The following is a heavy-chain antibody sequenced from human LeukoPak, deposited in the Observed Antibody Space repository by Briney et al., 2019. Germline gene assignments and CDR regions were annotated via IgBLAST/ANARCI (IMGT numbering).Heavy chain of an antibody. CDR3: ARARGYSYANDY. Sequence: PSETLSLTCTVSGGPIDSGGYYWGWLRQSPGQGLEWIGSIYYTGRTHYKPSLNSRVTISRDTYKNQFSLNLSSVTGADTAVYYCARARGYSYANDYWGQGTLVTVSS. V-gene: IGHV4-39*01. CDR2: IYYTGRT. D-gene: IGHD5-18*01. CDR1: GGPIDSGGYY. J-gene: IGHJ4*02.